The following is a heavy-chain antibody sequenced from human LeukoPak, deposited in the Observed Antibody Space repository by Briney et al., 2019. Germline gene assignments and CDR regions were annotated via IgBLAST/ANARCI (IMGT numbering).Heavy chain of an antibody. Sequence: PRASVKVSCKASGYTFTSYAMHWVRQAPGQRLEWMGWINAGNGNTKYSQEFQGRVTITRDTSASTAYMELSSLRSEDTAVYYCARVRRIVGARHGMDVWGQGTTVTVSS. V-gene: IGHV1-3*01. D-gene: IGHD1-26*01. CDR3: ARVRRIVGARHGMDV. CDR2: INAGNGNT. J-gene: IGHJ6*02. CDR1: GYTFTSYA.